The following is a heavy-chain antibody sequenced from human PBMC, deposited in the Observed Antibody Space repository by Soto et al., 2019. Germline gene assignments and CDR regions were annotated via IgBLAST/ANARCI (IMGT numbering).Heavy chain of an antibody. CDR1: GYTFTSYD. D-gene: IGHD2-21*02. J-gene: IGHJ5*02. CDR3: ARGLFPTVTASNWFDP. Sequence: GASVKVSCKASGYTFTSYDINWVRQATGQGLEWLGWMNPNSGNTGYAQKFQGRVTMTRNTSISTAYMELSSLRSEDTAVYYCARGLFPTVTASNWFDPWGQGTLVTVSS. CDR2: MNPNSGNT. V-gene: IGHV1-8*01.